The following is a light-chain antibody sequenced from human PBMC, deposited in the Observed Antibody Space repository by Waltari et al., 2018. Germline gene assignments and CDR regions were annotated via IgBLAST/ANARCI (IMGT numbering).Light chain of an antibody. CDR1: SSNIGAGYD. J-gene: IGLJ3*02. CDR3: QSYDSSLSASV. CDR2: AYT. Sequence: QSVLTQPPSVSGAPGQRVTISCTGSSSNIGAGYDVHWYQQLPGTAPKPPIHAYTYRPSGVPDRFSGSKSGTSASLAITGLQAEDEADYYCQSYDSSLSASVFAGGTKLTVL. V-gene: IGLV1-40*01.